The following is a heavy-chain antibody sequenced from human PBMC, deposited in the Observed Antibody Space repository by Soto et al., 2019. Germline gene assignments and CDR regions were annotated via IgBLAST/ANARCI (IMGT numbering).Heavy chain of an antibody. Sequence: EVQLLESGGGLVQPGGPLRLSCAASGFTFSSYAMSWVRQAPGKGLEWVSAISGSGGSTYYADSVKGRFTISRDNSKNTLYLQMNSLRAEDTAVYYCAKETYYDILTGPYPDAFDIWGQGTMVTVSS. CDR3: AKETYYDILTGPYPDAFDI. CDR2: ISGSGGST. V-gene: IGHV3-23*01. CDR1: GFTFSSYA. J-gene: IGHJ3*02. D-gene: IGHD3-9*01.